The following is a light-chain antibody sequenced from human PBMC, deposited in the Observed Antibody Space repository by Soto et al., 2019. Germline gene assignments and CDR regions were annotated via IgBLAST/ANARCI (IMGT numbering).Light chain of an antibody. Sequence: EIVLTQSPGTLSLSPGERATLSCRASQSVSSSYLAWYQQKPGQAPRLLIYDASNRATGIPDRFSGSGSGTDFTLTISRLEPEDFAVYYCQQNGTPPLTFGQGTRLDIK. V-gene: IGKV3-20*01. CDR3: QQNGTPPLT. CDR1: QSVSSSY. J-gene: IGKJ5*01. CDR2: DAS.